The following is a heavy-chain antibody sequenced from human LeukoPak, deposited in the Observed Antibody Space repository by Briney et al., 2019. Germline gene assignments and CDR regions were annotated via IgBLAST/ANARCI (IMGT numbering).Heavy chain of an antibody. CDR3: ARGRTGAAALDF. CDR2: STHSGST. J-gene: IGHJ4*02. D-gene: IGHD2-2*01. V-gene: IGHV4-34*01. Sequence: SETLSLTCAVYGGSFCGHYWTYIRQPPGKGLEWIGESTHSGSTNYNPSLKSRVTISVDTSKNQFSLKLTSVTAADTAVYYCARGRTGAAALDFWGPGTLVTVSS. CDR1: GGSFCGHY.